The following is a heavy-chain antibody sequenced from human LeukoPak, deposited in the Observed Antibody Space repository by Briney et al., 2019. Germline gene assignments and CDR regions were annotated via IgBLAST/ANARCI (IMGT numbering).Heavy chain of an antibody. CDR3: AREFTQRDY. J-gene: IGHJ4*02. CDR1: GFTFSDYF. Sequence: GGSLRLSCVASGFTFSDYFMSWIGQAPGKGLEGVSYISGSDGTIKYADSVKGRFTISRDNAKNSLYLQMNSLRVEDTAVYYCAREFTQRDYWGQGTLVTVSS. CDR2: ISGSDGTI. V-gene: IGHV3-11*01.